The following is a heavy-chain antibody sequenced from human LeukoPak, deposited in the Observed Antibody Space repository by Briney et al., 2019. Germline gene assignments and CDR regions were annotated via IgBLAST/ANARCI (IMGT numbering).Heavy chain of an antibody. D-gene: IGHD6-13*01. Sequence: GGSLRLSCAASGFPFSDYHMSWIRQAPGKGLEWVSYISSSGSTIYYADSAKGRFTISRDNDKNSLYLQMNSLRAEDTAEYYCARDRGLLAAAADYWGQGTLVTVSS. V-gene: IGHV3-11*01. CDR3: ARDRGLLAAAADY. CDR1: GFPFSDYH. J-gene: IGHJ4*02. CDR2: ISSSGSTI.